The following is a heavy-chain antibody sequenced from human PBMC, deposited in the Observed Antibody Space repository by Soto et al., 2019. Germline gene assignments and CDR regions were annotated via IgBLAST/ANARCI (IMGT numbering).Heavy chain of an antibody. CDR3: ARDRRPQVTVNFDY. CDR2: VSFDGTNK. D-gene: IGHD4-4*01. Sequence: GGSLRLSCAASGFSFSKFAMHWVRQAPGKGLEWVAVVSFDGTNKYYADSVKGRFTISRDNYKNTLYLQMSSLRTEDTAVYYCARDRRPQVTVNFDYWGQGT. V-gene: IGHV3-30-3*01. J-gene: IGHJ4*02. CDR1: GFSFSKFA.